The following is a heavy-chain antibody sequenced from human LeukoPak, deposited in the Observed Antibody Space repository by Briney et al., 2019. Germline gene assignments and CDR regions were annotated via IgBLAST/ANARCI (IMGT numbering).Heavy chain of an antibody. V-gene: IGHV3-15*05. D-gene: IGHD3-22*01. Sequence: GGSLRLSCAASGLTFTKAWTTWVRQAPGEGLEWVGRIKSNTDGGTTDYAAPVKGRFTISRDDSKKTLYLQMNSLKTEDTAVYYCTTNPYDRSGYHIWGQGTMVTVSS. CDR2: IKSNTDGGTT. J-gene: IGHJ3*02. CDR3: TTNPYDRSGYHI. CDR1: GLTFTKAW.